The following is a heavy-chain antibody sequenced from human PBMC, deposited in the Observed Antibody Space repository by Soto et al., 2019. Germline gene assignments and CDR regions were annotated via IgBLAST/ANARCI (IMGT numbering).Heavy chain of an antibody. CDR1: GGTFSSYT. V-gene: IGHV1-69*08. CDR2: IIPILGIA. J-gene: IGHJ6*02. CDR3: AREPYYDILTGYYSPNYYYGMDV. Sequence: QVQLVQSGAEVKKPGSSVKVSCKASGGTFSSYTISWVRQAPGQGLEWMGRIIPILGIANYAQKFQGRVTITADKSTSTAYMELSSLRSEDTAVYYCAREPYYDILTGYYSPNYYYGMDVWGQGTTVTVSS. D-gene: IGHD3-9*01.